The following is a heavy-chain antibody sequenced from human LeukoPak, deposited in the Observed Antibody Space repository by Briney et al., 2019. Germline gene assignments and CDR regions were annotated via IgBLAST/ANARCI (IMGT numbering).Heavy chain of an antibody. Sequence: GASVKVSCKASGYTFTSYYMHWVRQAPGQGLEWMGIINPSGGNTNYAQKLQGRVTMTTDTSTSTAYMELRSLRSDDTAVYYCARCPAWELLEDWFDPWGQGTLVTVSS. J-gene: IGHJ5*02. CDR1: GYTFTSYY. CDR2: INPSGGNT. D-gene: IGHD1-26*01. V-gene: IGHV1-46*01. CDR3: ARCPAWELLEDWFDP.